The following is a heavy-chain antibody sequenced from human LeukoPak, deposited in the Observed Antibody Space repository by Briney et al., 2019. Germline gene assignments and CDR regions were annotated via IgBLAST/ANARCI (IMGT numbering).Heavy chain of an antibody. CDR2: ISSSSSYI. CDR3: ARARYDYVWGTQPLEY. Sequence: GGSLRLSCAASGFTFSSYAMSWVRQAPGKGLEWVSSISSSSSYIYYADSVKGRFTISRDNAKNSLYLQMNSLRAEDTAVYYCARARYDYVWGTQPLEYWGQGTLVTVSS. V-gene: IGHV3-21*01. D-gene: IGHD3-16*01. J-gene: IGHJ4*02. CDR1: GFTFSSYA.